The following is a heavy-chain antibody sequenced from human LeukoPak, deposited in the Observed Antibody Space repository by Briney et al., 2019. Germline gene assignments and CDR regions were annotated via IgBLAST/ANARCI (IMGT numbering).Heavy chain of an antibody. D-gene: IGHD3-16*01. CDR3: ASIRRSPWGHWFDP. CDR2: INHSGST. Sequence: SETLSLTCAVYGGSFSGYYWSWIRQPPGKGLEWIGEINHSGSTNYNPSLKSRVTISVDTSKNQFSLKLSSVTAADTAVYYCASIRRSPWGHWFDPWGQGTLVTVSS. J-gene: IGHJ5*02. V-gene: IGHV4-34*01. CDR1: GGSFSGYY.